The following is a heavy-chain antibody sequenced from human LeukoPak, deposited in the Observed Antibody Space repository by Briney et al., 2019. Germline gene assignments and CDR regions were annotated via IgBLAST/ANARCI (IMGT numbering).Heavy chain of an antibody. CDR2: VGTAGDT. CDR3: AKDGLYCGGDCYTPPIESYYFDY. Sequence: GGSLRLSCAASGFTFSTYDMHWVRQAAGKGLEWVSRVGTAGDTSYQDSVKGRFTVSREDARNSLYLQMNSLRAEDTAVYYCAKDGLYCGGDCYTPPIESYYFDYWGQGTLVTVSS. CDR1: GFTFSTYD. J-gene: IGHJ4*02. D-gene: IGHD2-21*02. V-gene: IGHV3-13*01.